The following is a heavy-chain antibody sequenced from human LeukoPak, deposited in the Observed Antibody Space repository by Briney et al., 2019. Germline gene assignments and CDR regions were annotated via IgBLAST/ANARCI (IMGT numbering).Heavy chain of an antibody. J-gene: IGHJ6*03. Sequence: ASVKVSCKASGYTFTSYGISWVRQAPGQGLEWMGWISAYNGNTNYAQKLQGRVTMTTDTSTSTAYMELRSLRSDDTAVYYCAREMATITSYYYYYMDVRGKGTTVTVSS. CDR1: GYTFTSYG. D-gene: IGHD5-24*01. CDR3: AREMATITSYYYYYMDV. V-gene: IGHV1-18*01. CDR2: ISAYNGNT.